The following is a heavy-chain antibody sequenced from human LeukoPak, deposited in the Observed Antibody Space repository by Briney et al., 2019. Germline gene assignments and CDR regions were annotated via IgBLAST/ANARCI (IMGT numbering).Heavy chain of an antibody. V-gene: IGHV3-53*01. Sequence: GGSLRLSRAASGFTVSSNYMSWVRQAPGKGLEWVSVIYSGGSTYYADSVKGRFTISRDNSKNTLYLQMNSLRAEDTAVYYCARGLSGYASSLGYWGQGTLVTVSA. D-gene: IGHD6-6*01. CDR2: IYSGGST. J-gene: IGHJ4*02. CDR1: GFTVSSNY. CDR3: ARGLSGYASSLGY.